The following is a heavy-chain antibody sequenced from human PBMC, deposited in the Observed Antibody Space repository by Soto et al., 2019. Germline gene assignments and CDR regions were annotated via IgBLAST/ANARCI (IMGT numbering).Heavy chain of an antibody. D-gene: IGHD2-2*01. J-gene: IGHJ4*02. CDR1: GYTFTGYY. V-gene: IGHV1-2*04. CDR3: ARAKGDRVPLDY. Sequence: QVQLVQSGAEVKKPGASVKVSSKASGYTFTGYYMHWVRQAPGQGLEWMGWINPHSGGTNYAQKLQRWVTMTRDTSISTAYMELSRLRSDDTAVYYGARAKGDRVPLDYWGQGTLVTVSS. CDR2: INPHSGGT.